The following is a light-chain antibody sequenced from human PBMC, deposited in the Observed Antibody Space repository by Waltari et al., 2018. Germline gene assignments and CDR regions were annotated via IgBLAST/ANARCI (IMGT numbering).Light chain of an antibody. CDR1: SGHTRYA. V-gene: IGLV4-69*01. J-gene: IGLJ3*02. CDR3: QAWGTGIGV. CDR2: VNSDGSH. Sequence: QLVLTQSPSASASLGASVKLTCTVRSGHTRYALAWHQQQPEKGPRYLMKVNSDGSHIKGDGIPDRFSGSSSGAERYLTISSLQSEDEADYYCQAWGTGIGVFGGGTKLSVL.